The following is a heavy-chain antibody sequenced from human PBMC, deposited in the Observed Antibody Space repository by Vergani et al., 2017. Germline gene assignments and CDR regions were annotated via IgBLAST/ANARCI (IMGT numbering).Heavy chain of an antibody. CDR1: GGSFSGYY. CDR2: INHSGST. V-gene: IGHV4-34*01. CDR3: ARYCSSTSCQTGFDY. J-gene: IGHJ4*02. Sequence: QVQLQQWGAGLLKPSETLSLTCAVYGGSFSGYYWSWIRQPPGKGLEWIGEINHSGSTNYNPSLKSRVTISVDTSKNQFSLKLSSVTAADTAVYYCARYCSSTSCQTGFDYWGQGTLVTVSS. D-gene: IGHD2-2*01.